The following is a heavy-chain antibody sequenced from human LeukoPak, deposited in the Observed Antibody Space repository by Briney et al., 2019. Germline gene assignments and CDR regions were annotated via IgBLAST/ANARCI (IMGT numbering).Heavy chain of an antibody. V-gene: IGHV3-21*01. CDR2: ISSSSYI. J-gene: IGHJ4*02. Sequence: GGSLRLSCAASGFTFSSYSMTWVRQAPGKGLEWVSSISSSSYIYYADSVKGRFTISRDNAKNSLYLQMNSLRAEDTAVYYCARERLGYCSGGSCYPDYWGQGTLVTVSS. CDR1: GFTFSSYS. D-gene: IGHD2-15*01. CDR3: ARERLGYCSGGSCYPDY.